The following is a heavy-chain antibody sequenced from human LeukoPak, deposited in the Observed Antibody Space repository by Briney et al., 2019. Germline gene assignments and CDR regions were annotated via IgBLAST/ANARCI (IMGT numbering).Heavy chain of an antibody. CDR1: GGSISSYY. CDR2: IYYRGST. CDR3: ARYYDSSGYYHYYYFDY. Sequence: SETLSLTCTVSGGSISSYYWSWIRQPPGKGLEWIGYIYYRGSTNYNPSLKSRVTISVDTSKNQFSLKLSSVTAADTAVYYCARYYDSSGYYHYYYFDYWGQGTLVTVSS. J-gene: IGHJ4*02. V-gene: IGHV4-59*01. D-gene: IGHD3-22*01.